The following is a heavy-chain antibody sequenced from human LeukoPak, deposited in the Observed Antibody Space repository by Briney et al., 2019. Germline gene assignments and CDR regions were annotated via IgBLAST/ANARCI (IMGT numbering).Heavy chain of an antibody. D-gene: IGHD6-19*01. V-gene: IGHV3-23*01. Sequence: GGSLSLSRAASGFAFSRQDMGWVGQAPGKGLEWVSAVSNDGDRTYYADSVKGRFTISRDNSKNTLYLLMNSLRAEDKAVDYFAKDGPRRSGWVFFDHWGHGALVSVSS. CDR3: AKDGPRRSGWVFFDH. CDR1: GFAFSRQD. J-gene: IGHJ4*01. CDR2: VSNDGDRT.